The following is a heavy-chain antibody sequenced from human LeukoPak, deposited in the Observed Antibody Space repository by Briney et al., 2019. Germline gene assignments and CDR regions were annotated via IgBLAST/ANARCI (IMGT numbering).Heavy chain of an antibody. CDR2: IYYSGST. D-gene: IGHD3-16*01. V-gene: IGHV4-31*03. J-gene: IGHJ4*02. CDR1: GGSISSGGYY. CDR3: ASITPRGESSGFDY. Sequence: SETLSLTCTVSGGSISSGGYYWSWIRQHPGKGLEWIGYIYYSGSTYYNPSLKSRVTISVDTSKNQFSLKLSFVTAADTAVYYCASITPRGESSGFDYWGQGTLVTVSS.